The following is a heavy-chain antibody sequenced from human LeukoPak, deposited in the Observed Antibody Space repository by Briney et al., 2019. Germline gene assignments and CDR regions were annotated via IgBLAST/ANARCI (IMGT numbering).Heavy chain of an antibody. Sequence: SETLSLTCAVSGYSISRGSYWGWIRQPPGKGLEWIGSIYRSGSTYYNPSLKTRVTISVDTSKNQFSLKLSSVTAADTAVYYCARAPYDYGDHDYWGQGTLVTVSS. D-gene: IGHD4-17*01. CDR2: IYRSGST. V-gene: IGHV4-38-2*01. J-gene: IGHJ4*02. CDR1: GYSISRGSY. CDR3: ARAPYDYGDHDY.